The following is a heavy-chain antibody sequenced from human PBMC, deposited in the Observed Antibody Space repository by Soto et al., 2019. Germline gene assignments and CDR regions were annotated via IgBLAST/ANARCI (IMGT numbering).Heavy chain of an antibody. Sequence: GGSLRLSCAASGFTFDDYAMHWVRQAPGKGLEWVSVISWNSGSIGYADSVKGRFTISRDNAKNSLYLQMNSLRAEDTAVYYCAKDVRLDPLYYGIDVWGQGTTVTVSS. D-gene: IGHD3-10*01. J-gene: IGHJ6*02. CDR1: GFTFDDYA. V-gene: IGHV3-9*01. CDR2: ISWNSGSI. CDR3: AKDVRLDPLYYGIDV.